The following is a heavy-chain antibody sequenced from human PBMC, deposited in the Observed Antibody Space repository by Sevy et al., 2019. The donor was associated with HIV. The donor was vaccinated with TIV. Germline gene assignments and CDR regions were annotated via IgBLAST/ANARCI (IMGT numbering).Heavy chain of an antibody. V-gene: IGHV4-59*13. Sequence: WETLSLTCTVSGGSISSYYWSWIRQPPGKGLEWIGYIDYSGSTNYNPSLKSRVTISVDTSKNQFSLKLSSVTAADTAVYYCARVDTGMVTGYWGQGTLVTVSS. D-gene: IGHD5-18*01. CDR1: GGSISSYY. CDR2: IDYSGST. CDR3: ARVDTGMVTGY. J-gene: IGHJ4*02.